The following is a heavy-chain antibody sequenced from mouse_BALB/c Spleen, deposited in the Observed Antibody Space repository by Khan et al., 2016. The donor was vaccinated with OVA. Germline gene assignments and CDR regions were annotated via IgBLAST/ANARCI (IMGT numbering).Heavy chain of an antibody. Sequence: QVQLKQSGPGLVAPSQSLSITCTVSGFSLTGYGVNWVRQPPGKGLEWLGMIWGEGSTDYNSALTSRLSISKDNSKSQVFLKMNSLQTDDTARYYCARDRGLGRAMDYWGQGTSVTVSS. V-gene: IGHV2-6-7*01. J-gene: IGHJ4*01. CDR3: ARDRGLGRAMDY. CDR1: GFSLTGYG. D-gene: IGHD4-1*01. CDR2: IWGEGST.